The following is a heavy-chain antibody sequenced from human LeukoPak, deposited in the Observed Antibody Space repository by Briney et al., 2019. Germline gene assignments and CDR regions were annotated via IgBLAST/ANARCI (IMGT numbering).Heavy chain of an antibody. Sequence: GALRLSSAASGFTFSSYAMSWARQAPGKGLEWVSGISSSGSGGNTYYADSVKGRFTISRDSSKNTLFLQMNTLGAEDTAIYYCAKDRTAGASYWYFDLWGRGTLVTVSS. D-gene: IGHD1-26*01. J-gene: IGHJ2*01. CDR2: ISSSGSGGNT. V-gene: IGHV3-23*01. CDR1: GFTFSSYA. CDR3: AKDRTAGASYWYFDL.